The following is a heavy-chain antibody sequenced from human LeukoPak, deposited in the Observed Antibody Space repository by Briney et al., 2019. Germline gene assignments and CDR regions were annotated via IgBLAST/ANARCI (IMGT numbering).Heavy chain of an antibody. CDR2: ISSSSSYI. D-gene: IGHD6-19*01. J-gene: IGHJ4*02. CDR3: ARAIAVADTPLDY. CDR1: GFTFSSYS. Sequence: GGSLRLSCAASGFTFSSYSMTWVRQAPGKGLEWVSSISSSSSYIYYADSVKGRFTISRDNAKNSLYLQMNSLRAEDTAVYYCARAIAVADTPLDYWGQGTLVTVSS. V-gene: IGHV3-21*01.